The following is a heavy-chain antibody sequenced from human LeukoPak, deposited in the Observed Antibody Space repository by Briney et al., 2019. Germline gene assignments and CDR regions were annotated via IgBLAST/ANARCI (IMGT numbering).Heavy chain of an antibody. CDR1: GGSISSSSYY. CDR3: ARESASGYSPKWGFDY. CDR2: IYYSGST. J-gene: IGHJ4*02. Sequence: SETLSLTCTVSGGSISSSSYYWGWIRQPPGKGLEWIGSIYYSGSTYYNPSLKSRVTISVDTSKNQFSLKLSSVTAADTAVYYCARESASGYSPKWGFDYWGQGTLVTVSS. V-gene: IGHV4-39*07. D-gene: IGHD3-22*01.